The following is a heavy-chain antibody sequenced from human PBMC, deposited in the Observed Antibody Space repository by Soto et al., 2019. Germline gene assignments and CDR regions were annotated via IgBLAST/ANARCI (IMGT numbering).Heavy chain of an antibody. J-gene: IGHJ6*02. CDR2: ISAYNGNT. CDR3: ARDSAVREYYSGSGSSYYGMDV. V-gene: IGHV1-18*01. CDR1: GYTFTSYG. D-gene: IGHD3-10*01. Sequence: QVQLVQSGAEVKKPGASVKVSCKASGYTFTSYGISWVRQAPGQGLEWMGWISAYNGNTNYAQKLQGRLTMTTDTSTSTAYMELRSLRSDDTAVYYCARDSAVREYYSGSGSSYYGMDVWGQGTTVTVSS.